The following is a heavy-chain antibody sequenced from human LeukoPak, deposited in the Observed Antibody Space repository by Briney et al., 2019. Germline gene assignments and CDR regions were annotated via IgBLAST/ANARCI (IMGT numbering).Heavy chain of an antibody. CDR2: IYYSGST. V-gene: IGHV4-31*03. CDR3: ARDSHRYYGMDV. J-gene: IGHJ6*02. Sequence: PSETLSLTCTVSGGSISSGGYYWSWIRQHPGKGLEWIGYIYYSGSTYYNPSLKSRATISVDTSKNQFSLKLSSVTAADTAMYYCARDSHRYYGMDVWGQGTTVNVSS. CDR1: GGSISSGGYY.